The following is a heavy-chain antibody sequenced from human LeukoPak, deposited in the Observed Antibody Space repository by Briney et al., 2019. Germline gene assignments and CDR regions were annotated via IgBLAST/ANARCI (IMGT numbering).Heavy chain of an antibody. D-gene: IGHD5-18*01. J-gene: IGHJ4*02. CDR2: IKQDGSEK. Sequence: PGGSLRLSCAASGLTFSSDWISWVRQAPGKGLEWVANIKQDGSEKYYVDSVKGRFTISRDNAKNSLYLQMNSLRAEDTAVYYCASESYGVYYWGQGTLVTVSS. CDR3: ASESYGVYY. V-gene: IGHV3-7*03. CDR1: GLTFSSDW.